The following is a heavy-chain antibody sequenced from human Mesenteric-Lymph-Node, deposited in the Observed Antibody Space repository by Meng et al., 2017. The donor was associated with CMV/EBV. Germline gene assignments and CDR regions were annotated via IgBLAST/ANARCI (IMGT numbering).Heavy chain of an antibody. J-gene: IGHJ4*02. V-gene: IGHV4-61*08. CDR1: GVSVTRCAYH. Sequence: QLQQLGQVVVKLSKPLSLTFIFSGVSVTRCAYHLSWIRQSPGKGLEWFVYIYGTGITIYNPSLKSRVTILLETTNNQFSLKLNSVTTADTAVYYCAKSRSSTPGIVDDWGQGTLVTVSS. D-gene: IGHD2/OR15-2a*01. CDR2: IYGTGIT. CDR3: AKSRSSTPGIVDD.